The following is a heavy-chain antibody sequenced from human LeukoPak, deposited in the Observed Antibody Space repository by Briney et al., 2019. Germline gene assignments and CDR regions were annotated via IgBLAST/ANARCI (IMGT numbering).Heavy chain of an antibody. CDR3: ARITTYSDYGSGSYPFP. J-gene: IGHJ5*02. V-gene: IGHV1-8*01. CDR1: GYTFTSYD. Sequence: ASVKVSCKASGYTFTSYDINWVRQATGQGLEWMGWMNPNSGNTGYAQKFQGRVTMTRNTSISTAYMELSSLRSEDTAVYYCARITTYSDYGSGSYPFPWGQGTLVTVSS. CDR2: MNPNSGNT. D-gene: IGHD3-10*01.